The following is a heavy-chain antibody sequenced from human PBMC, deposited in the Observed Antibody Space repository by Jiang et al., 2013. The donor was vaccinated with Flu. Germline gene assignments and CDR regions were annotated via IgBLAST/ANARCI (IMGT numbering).Heavy chain of an antibody. CDR3: AREGGRDGYRNRPFDY. D-gene: IGHD5-24*01. V-gene: IGHV4-59*01. CDR1: GGSISNYY. CDR2: IYYDGST. J-gene: IGHJ4*02. Sequence: GPGLVKPSETLSLTCTVSGGSISNYYWSWLRQPPGKGLEWIGYIYYDGSTNYNPSLKSRVTISVDTSKNQFSLRLKSVTAADTAVYYCAREGGRDGYRNRPFDYWGQGTLVTVSS.